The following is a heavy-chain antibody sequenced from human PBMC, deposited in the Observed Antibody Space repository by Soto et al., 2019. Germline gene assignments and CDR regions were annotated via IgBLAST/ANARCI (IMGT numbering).Heavy chain of an antibody. CDR2: ISSSGGST. Sequence: GGSLRLSCSASGFTFSDYAMHWFRQAPGKGLECVSAISSSGGSTYYADSVKGRFTISRSNSKNTLYLQMSSLRAEDTAVYYCVKSTGTAPYYFDYWGQGALVTVSS. V-gene: IGHV3-64D*06. D-gene: IGHD1-1*01. CDR3: VKSTGTAPYYFDY. J-gene: IGHJ4*02. CDR1: GFTFSDYA.